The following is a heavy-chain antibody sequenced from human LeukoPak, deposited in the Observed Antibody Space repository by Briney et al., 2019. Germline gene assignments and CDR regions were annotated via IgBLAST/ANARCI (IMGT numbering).Heavy chain of an antibody. Sequence: SVTVSCKASGYTFTSYGISWVRQAPGQGLEWTGGIIPIFGTANYAQKFQGRVTITADKSTSTAYMELSSLRSEDTAVYYCARVGSDSSGWRRFDYWGQGTLVTVSS. D-gene: IGHD6-19*01. J-gene: IGHJ4*02. CDR2: IIPIFGTA. CDR3: ARVGSDSSGWRRFDY. V-gene: IGHV1-69*06. CDR1: GYTFTSYG.